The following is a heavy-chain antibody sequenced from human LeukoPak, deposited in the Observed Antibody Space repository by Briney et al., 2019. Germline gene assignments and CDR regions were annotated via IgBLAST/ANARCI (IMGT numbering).Heavy chain of an antibody. CDR2: IYYSGST. CDR1: GGSISISSYY. D-gene: IGHD2-21*02. J-gene: IGHJ4*02. CDR3: ARDDRYSIGD. V-gene: IGHV4-39*07. Sequence: SETLSLTCTLSGGSISISSYYWGWIRQPPGKGLEWIGSIYYSGSTYYTPSLKSRVTMSVDTSKNQFSLKLSSVTAADTAVYYCARDDRYSIGDWGQGTLVTVSS.